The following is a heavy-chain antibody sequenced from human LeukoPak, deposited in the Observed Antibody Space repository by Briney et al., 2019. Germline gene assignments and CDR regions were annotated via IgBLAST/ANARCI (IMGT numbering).Heavy chain of an antibody. CDR1: GFTFSSYW. V-gene: IGHV3-7*03. J-gene: IGHJ4*02. Sequence: GGSLRLSCAASGFTFSSYWMSWVRQAPGKGLEWVANIKQDGSEKYYVDSVKGRFTISRDNSKNTLYLQMNSLRAEDTAVYYCAKEGYDFWSGYYHVDYWGQGTLVTVSS. D-gene: IGHD3-3*01. CDR3: AKEGYDFWSGYYHVDY. CDR2: IKQDGSEK.